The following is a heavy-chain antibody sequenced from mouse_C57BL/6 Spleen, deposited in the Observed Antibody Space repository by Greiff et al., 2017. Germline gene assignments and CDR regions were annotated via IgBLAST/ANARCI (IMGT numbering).Heavy chain of an antibody. CDR2: IYPGDGDT. V-gene: IGHV1-82*01. CDR3: ARLAYGSSRYYAMDY. Sequence: QVQLQQSGPELVKPGASVKISCKASGYAFSSSWMNWVKQRPGKGLEWIGRIYPGDGDTNYNGKFKGKATLTADKSSSTAYMPLSSLTSEDSAVYFCARLAYGSSRYYAMDYWGQGTSVTVSS. CDR1: GYAFSSSW. J-gene: IGHJ4*01. D-gene: IGHD1-1*01.